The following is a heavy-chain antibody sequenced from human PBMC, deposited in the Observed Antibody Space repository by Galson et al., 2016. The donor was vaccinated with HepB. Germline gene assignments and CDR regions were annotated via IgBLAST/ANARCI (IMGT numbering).Heavy chain of an antibody. V-gene: IGHV3-74*01. J-gene: IGHJ6*02. CDR2: LTTDGII. CDR3: ARENHYVLDV. D-gene: IGHD1-14*01. CDR1: GFPFSAYW. Sequence: SLRLSCAATGFPFSAYWMQWVRQVPGKGLVWVSRLTTDGIIGYADSVMGRSTISRDNAKNTLYLHMDSLRAEDTAVYYCARENHYVLDVWGQGTTVTVSS.